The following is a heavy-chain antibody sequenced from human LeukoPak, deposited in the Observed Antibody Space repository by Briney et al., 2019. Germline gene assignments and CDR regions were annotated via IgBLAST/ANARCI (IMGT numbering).Heavy chain of an antibody. V-gene: IGHV4-39*07. D-gene: IGHD3-10*01. Sequence: PSETLSLTCTVSGGSISSSSYYWGWIRQPPGKGLEWIGSIYYSGSTYYNPSLKSRVTISVDTSKNQFSLKLSSVTAADTAVYYCARVPLKRDSYGSGRRFDYWGQGTLVTVSS. CDR2: IYYSGST. CDR1: GGSISSSSYY. J-gene: IGHJ4*02. CDR3: ARVPLKRDSYGSGRRFDY.